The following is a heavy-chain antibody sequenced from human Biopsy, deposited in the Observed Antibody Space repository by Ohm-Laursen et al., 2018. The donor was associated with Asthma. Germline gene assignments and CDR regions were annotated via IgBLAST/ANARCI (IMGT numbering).Heavy chain of an antibody. Sequence: SLRLSCAASGFTVSRDHMFWVRQAPGKGPERVSTISASGNSTYYGDSVKGRLTISRDNSKNTLFLHMNSLRADDTAVYYCAKRMDTLDIWGQGTLVTVSS. CDR2: ISASGNST. V-gene: IGHV3-23*01. D-gene: IGHD5-18*01. CDR1: GFTVSRDH. CDR3: AKRMDTLDI. J-gene: IGHJ3*02.